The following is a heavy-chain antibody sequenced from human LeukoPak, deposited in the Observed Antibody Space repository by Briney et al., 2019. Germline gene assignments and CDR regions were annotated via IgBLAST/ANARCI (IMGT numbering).Heavy chain of an antibody. V-gene: IGHV3-23*01. CDR3: AKDLGGHPRVKGYFDY. J-gene: IGHJ4*02. CDR2: ISASAGST. D-gene: IGHD3-16*01. CDR1: GFTFTSYA. Sequence: GGSLRLSCAASGFTFTSYAMNWVRQAPGKGLEWVSAISASAGSTCYADSVKGRFTISRDNSKNTLYLQMNSLRAEDTAVYYCAKDLGGHPRVKGYFDYWGQGTLVTVSS.